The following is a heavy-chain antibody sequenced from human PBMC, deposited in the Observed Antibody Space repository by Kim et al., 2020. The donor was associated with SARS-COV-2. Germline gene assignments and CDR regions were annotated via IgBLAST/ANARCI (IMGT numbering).Heavy chain of an antibody. J-gene: IGHJ4*02. D-gene: IGHD3-9*01. CDR2: ISSSGSTI. CDR3: ASCLTNFDWFFLTDTSFDF. Sequence: GGSLRLSCAASGFTFSSYEMNWVRQAPGKGLEWVSYISSSGSTIYYADSVKGRFTISRDNAKNSLYLQMNSLRAENTAVYYCASCLTNFDWFFLTDTSFDFWGQGPRVTVSS. V-gene: IGHV3-48*03. CDR1: GFTFSSYE.